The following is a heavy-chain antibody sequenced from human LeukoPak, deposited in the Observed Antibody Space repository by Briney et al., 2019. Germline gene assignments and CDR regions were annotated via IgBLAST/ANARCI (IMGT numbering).Heavy chain of an antibody. D-gene: IGHD3-10*02. J-gene: IGHJ4*02. CDR1: GFNFDRYT. Sequence: GGSLRLSCATSGFNFDRYTIHWVRQAPGKGPEWVSLAGWAGGTTFYSDSVRGRFTISRDSGRKSVYLQMNSLTTDDTAFYFCAKELDTMFFDYWGQGALVTVSS. V-gene: IGHV3-43*01. CDR3: AKELDTMFFDY. CDR2: AGWAGGTT.